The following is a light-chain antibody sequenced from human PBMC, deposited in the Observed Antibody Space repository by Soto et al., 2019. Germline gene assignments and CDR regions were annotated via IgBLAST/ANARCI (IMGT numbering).Light chain of an antibody. Sequence: QSVLTQSPSVSGAPGQRVTISCTGSSSNIGANYDVHWYQQLPGTAPKLLIYANTDRPSGVPDRFSASKSGTSASLAITGLQAEDEADYYCQSYDSNLSGSLFGGGTKVTVL. J-gene: IGLJ3*02. CDR1: SSNIGANYD. CDR2: ANT. V-gene: IGLV1-40*01. CDR3: QSYDSNLSGSL.